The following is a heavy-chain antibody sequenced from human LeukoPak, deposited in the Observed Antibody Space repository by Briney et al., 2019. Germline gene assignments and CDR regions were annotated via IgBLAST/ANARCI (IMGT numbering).Heavy chain of an antibody. V-gene: IGHV3-33*06. J-gene: IGHJ6*02. CDR3: TKEHPAAMSGGGMDV. D-gene: IGHD2-2*01. Sequence: GRSLRLSCVASGFSVSSFGVHWVRQAPGKGLKWVAVLWANGGNKYYADSVEGRYTISRDNSKNTVYLQMNSLGPEDTGVYYCTKEHPAAMSGGGMDVWGQGTTVTVSS. CDR1: GFSVSSFG. CDR2: LWANGGNK.